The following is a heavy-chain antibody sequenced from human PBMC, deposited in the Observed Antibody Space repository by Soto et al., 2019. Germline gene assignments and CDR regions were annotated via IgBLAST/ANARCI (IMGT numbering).Heavy chain of an antibody. V-gene: IGHV1-18*01. CDR2: ISAHNGNT. J-gene: IGHJ4*02. CDR3: ARGMSGDY. Sequence: QVHLVQSGAEVKKPGASVKVSCKASGYTVTSYGITWVRQAPGQGLEWMGWISAHNGNTDYAQKLQGSVIVARETPTTPAYMELRNLISDDTVVSYCARGMSGDYWGQGALVTVSS. CDR1: GYTVTSYG.